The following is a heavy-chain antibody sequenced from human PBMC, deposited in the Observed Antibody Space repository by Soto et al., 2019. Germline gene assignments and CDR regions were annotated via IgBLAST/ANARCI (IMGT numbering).Heavy chain of an antibody. CDR2: IIPIFGTA. Sequence: ASVKVSCKASGGTFSSYAISWVRQAPGQGLEWMGGIIPIFGTANYAQKFQGRVTITADESTSTAYMELSSLRSEDTAVYYCARAPRGLGQWLVLNWFDPWGQGTLVTVSS. D-gene: IGHD6-19*01. V-gene: IGHV1-69*13. CDR1: GGTFSSYA. J-gene: IGHJ5*02. CDR3: ARAPRGLGQWLVLNWFDP.